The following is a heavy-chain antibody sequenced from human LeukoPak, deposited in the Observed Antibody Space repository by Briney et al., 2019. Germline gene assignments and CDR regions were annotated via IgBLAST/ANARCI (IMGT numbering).Heavy chain of an antibody. CDR2: IYNSGTT. D-gene: IGHD5-18*01. J-gene: IGHJ4*02. CDR1: GGSISTGGYY. V-gene: IGHV4-31*03. CDR3: ARTVGWSYGFDY. Sequence: SETLSLTCTVSGGSISTGGYYWTWIRQHPGKGLEWIGYIYNSGTTYYNPSLESRVTTSGDTPKNQFSLKLSSVTAADTAVYYCARTVGWSYGFDYWGQGTLVTVSS.